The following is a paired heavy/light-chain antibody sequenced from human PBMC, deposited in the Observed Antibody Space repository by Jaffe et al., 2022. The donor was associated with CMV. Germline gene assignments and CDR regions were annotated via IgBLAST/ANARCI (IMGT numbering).Light chain of an antibody. CDR3: GTWDSSLSAGA. CDR2: ENN. CDR1: SSNIGNNY. J-gene: IGLJ3*02. V-gene: IGLV1-51*02. Sequence: QSVLTQPPSVSAAPGQKVTISCSGSSSNIGNNYVSWYQQLPGTAPKLLIYENNKRPSGIPDRFSGSKSGTSATLGITGLQTGDEADYYCGTWDSSLSAGAFGGGTKLTVL.
Heavy chain of an antibody. J-gene: IGHJ6*03. V-gene: IGHV3-23*04. D-gene: IGHD2-15*01. CDR3: AKKGYCSGGSCFGPESYYYMDV. Sequence: EVQLVESGGGLVQPGGSLRLSCAASGFTFSSYAMSWVRQAPGKGLEWVSAISGSGGSTYYADSVKGRFTISRDNSKNTLYLQMNSLRAEDTAVYYCAKKGYCSGGSCFGPESYYYMDVWGKGTTVTVSS. CDR1: GFTFSSYA. CDR2: ISGSGGST.